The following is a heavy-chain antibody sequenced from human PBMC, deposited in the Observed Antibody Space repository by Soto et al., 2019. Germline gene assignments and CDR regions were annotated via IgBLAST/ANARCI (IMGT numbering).Heavy chain of an antibody. J-gene: IGHJ4*02. CDR1: GFTFSTYG. V-gene: IGHV3-33*01. D-gene: IGHD5-18*01. CDR2: IWYDGSNK. CDR3: ARDQGRGYSYGFDY. Sequence: QVQLVESGGGVVQPGRSLRLSCAASGFTFSTYGMHWVRQAPGKGLEWVAVIWYDGSNKYYADSVKGRFTISRDNSKNTLHLQMNSQRAEDTAVYYCARDQGRGYSYGFDYWGQGTLVTVSS.